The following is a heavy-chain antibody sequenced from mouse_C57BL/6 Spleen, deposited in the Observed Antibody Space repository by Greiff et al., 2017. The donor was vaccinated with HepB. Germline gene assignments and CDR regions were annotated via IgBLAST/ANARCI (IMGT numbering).Heavy chain of an antibody. CDR3: AAYGNSAGFAY. V-gene: IGHV2-9*01. J-gene: IGHJ3*01. D-gene: IGHD2-1*01. CDR1: GLSLTSYG. CDR2: IWGGGST. Sequence: QVQLKESGPGLVAPSQSLSITCTVSGLSLTSYGVDWVRQPPGKGLEWLGVIWGGGSTNYNSALMSRLSISKDNSKSQVLLKMNSLQTDDTAMYYCAAYGNSAGFAYWGQGTLVTVSA.